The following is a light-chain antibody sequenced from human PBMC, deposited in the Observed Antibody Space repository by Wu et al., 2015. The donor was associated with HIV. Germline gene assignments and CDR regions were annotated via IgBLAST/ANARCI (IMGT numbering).Light chain of an antibody. Sequence: DIQLTQSPSFLSASVGDRVTITCRASQGISSFLAWYQQKPGKAPKLLISAASALQSGVPSRFSGSGSGTEFTLTISSLQPEDFATYYCQQVNSYPRGTFGQGTKVEIK. CDR3: QQVNSYPRGT. J-gene: IGKJ1*01. CDR2: AAS. CDR1: QGISSF. V-gene: IGKV1-9*01.